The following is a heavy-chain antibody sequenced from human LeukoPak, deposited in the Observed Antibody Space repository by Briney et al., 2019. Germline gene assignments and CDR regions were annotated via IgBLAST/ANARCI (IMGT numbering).Heavy chain of an antibody. J-gene: IGHJ6*03. CDR1: GFTFSSYS. Sequence: GGSLRLSCAASGFTFSSYSMNWVRQAPGKGLEWVSCISSSSSTIYYADSVKGRFTISRDNAKNSLYLQMNSLRAEDTAVYYCARDQAGYCSSTSCYISFYYYYYMDVWGKGTTVTVSS. D-gene: IGHD2-2*02. CDR3: ARDQAGYCSSTSCYISFYYYYYMDV. V-gene: IGHV3-48*01. CDR2: ISSSSSTI.